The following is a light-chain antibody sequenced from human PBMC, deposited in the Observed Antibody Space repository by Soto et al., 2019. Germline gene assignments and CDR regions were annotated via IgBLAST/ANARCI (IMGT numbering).Light chain of an antibody. CDR3: GPWDSSLSAWV. V-gene: IGLV1-51*01. CDR2: DNN. J-gene: IGLJ3*02. CDR1: PSNIGNNY. Sequence: QSVLTQPPSVSAAPGQKVTISCSGSPSNIGNNYVSWYQQLPGTAPKLLIYDNNKRPSGIPDLFSGSKSGTSATLGITGLQTGDEADYYCGPWDSSLSAWVFVGGTTVPVL.